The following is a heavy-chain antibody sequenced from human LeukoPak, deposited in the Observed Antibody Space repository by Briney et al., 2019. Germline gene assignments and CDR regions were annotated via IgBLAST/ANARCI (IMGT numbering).Heavy chain of an antibody. J-gene: IGHJ4*03. CDR1: GFTFSSFA. Sequence: GGSLRLSCAASGFTFSSFAMHWVRQAPGKGLEWVAVISYVGGIKYYADSVKGRFTISRDNSKNMLFLELNSLRAEDTAVFYCARSREGSKAYYFDYWGQGTMVTVSS. CDR3: ARSREGSKAYYFDY. CDR2: ISYVGGIK. V-gene: IGHV3-30*04. D-gene: IGHD2-2*01.